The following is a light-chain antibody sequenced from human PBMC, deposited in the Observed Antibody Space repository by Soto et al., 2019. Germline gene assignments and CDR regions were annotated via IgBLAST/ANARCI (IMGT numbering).Light chain of an antibody. J-gene: IGLJ3*02. CDR3: SSKSSGSTPML. Sequence: ALTQPASVSGSPGQSITISCTGTSSDVGGYRFVSWYQHHPGEAPKLIIYEVSNRPSGVSSRFSGSKSGNTASLTISGLQAEDESLYYCSSKSSGSTPMLFGGGTKGTVL. V-gene: IGLV2-14*01. CDR2: EVS. CDR1: SSDVGGYRF.